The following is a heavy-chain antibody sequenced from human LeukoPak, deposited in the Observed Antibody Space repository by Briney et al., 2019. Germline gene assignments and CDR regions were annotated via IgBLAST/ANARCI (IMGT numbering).Heavy chain of an antibody. CDR2: IGQDGIET. D-gene: IGHD6-19*01. V-gene: IGHV3-7*01. J-gene: IGHJ4*02. CDR1: GFTFSDYW. Sequence: GGSLRLSCAASGFTFSDYWMSWVRQAPGKGLEWVANIGQDGIETYYVDSVKGRFTISRDNAEDSLYLQLSSLRVEDTAVYYCARVFPSGYSTGWRDYWGQGILVTVSS. CDR3: ARVFPSGYSTGWRDY.